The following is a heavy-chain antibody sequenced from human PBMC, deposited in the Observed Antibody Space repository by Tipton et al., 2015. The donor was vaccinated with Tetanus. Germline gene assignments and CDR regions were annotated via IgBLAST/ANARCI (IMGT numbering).Heavy chain of an antibody. CDR2: IYYSGTT. V-gene: IGHV4-59*07. Sequence: TLSLTCTLSGGSISIYYWSWIRQSPRRGLEWIGYIYYSGTTNYNPSLKSRVAISIDTAKNQLSLKLNSVTAADTAVYYCVNGGAAGPPGLTWGQGTLVTVSS. CDR3: VNGGAAGPPGLT. D-gene: IGHD2-15*01. CDR1: GGSISIYY. J-gene: IGHJ5*01.